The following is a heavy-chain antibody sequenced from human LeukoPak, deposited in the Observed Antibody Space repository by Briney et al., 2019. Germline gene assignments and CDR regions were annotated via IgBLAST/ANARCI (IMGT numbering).Heavy chain of an antibody. V-gene: IGHV4-59*12. CDR2: IYYSGST. J-gene: IGHJ4*02. Sequence: ASETLSLTCTVSGGSISSYYWSWIRQPPGKGLEWIGYIYYSGSTNYNPSLKSRLTMSVDTSKNQFSLKLSSVTAADTAVYYCARGIAAAAGILDYWGQGTLVTVSS. CDR3: ARGIAAAAGILDY. CDR1: GGSISSYY. D-gene: IGHD6-13*01.